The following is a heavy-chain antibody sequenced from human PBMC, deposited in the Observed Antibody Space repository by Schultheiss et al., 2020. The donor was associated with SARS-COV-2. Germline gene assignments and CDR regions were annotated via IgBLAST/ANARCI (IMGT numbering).Heavy chain of an antibody. Sequence: SETLSLTCAVYGGSFSGYYWTWIRQHPGKGLEWIGEINHSGSTNYNPSLKSRVTMSVDTSKNQFSLKLSSVTAADTAVYYCARDAMVSGFDPWGQGTLVTVSS. V-gene: IGHV4-34*01. CDR1: GGSFSGYY. J-gene: IGHJ5*02. D-gene: IGHD5-18*01. CDR2: INHSGST. CDR3: ARDAMVSGFDP.